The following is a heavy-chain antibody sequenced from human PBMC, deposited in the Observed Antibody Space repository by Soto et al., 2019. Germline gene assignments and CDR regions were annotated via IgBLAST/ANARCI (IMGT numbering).Heavy chain of an antibody. D-gene: IGHD3-16*01. J-gene: IGHJ4*02. CDR3: ARTAPMDAGDKYYYDF. V-gene: IGHV1-69*13. Sequence: SVKVAWKTSGYAFSTYGISGVRQAPGEGLEWMGGIIPFFGTAEYSQKFEDRITITADESTNTVYMDLRSLTSEDTAIYYCARTAPMDAGDKYYYDFWGQGALVTVPS. CDR2: IIPFFGTA. CDR1: GYAFSTYG.